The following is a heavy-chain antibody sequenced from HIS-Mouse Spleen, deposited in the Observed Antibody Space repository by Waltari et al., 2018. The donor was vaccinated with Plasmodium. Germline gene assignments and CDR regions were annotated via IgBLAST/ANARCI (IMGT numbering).Heavy chain of an antibody. CDR2: INPNSGGT. V-gene: IGHV1-2*02. J-gene: IGHJ1*01. Sequence: QVQLVQSGAAVKKPGASVKVPCKASGYTFTGYYRHWVRPAPGTGLEWMGWINPNSGGTNYAKKFQGRVTMTRDTSISTAYMELSRLRSDDTAVYYCARVLGYKAAAGTFVEYFQHWGQGTLVTVSS. CDR1: GYTFTGYY. CDR3: ARVLGYKAAAGTFVEYFQH. D-gene: IGHD6-13*01.